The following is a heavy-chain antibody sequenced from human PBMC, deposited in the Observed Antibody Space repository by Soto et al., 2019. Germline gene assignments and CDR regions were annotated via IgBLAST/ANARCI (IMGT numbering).Heavy chain of an antibody. Sequence: TCALSLVRKAPGKGLDWVSTISDSGSTYYADSVKGRFTISRDNSKNTLYLEMNSLRAEDTAVYYCAKDKGGRYCSRTSCLYSFDYWGQGTLVTVSS. CDR3: AKDKGGRYCSRTSCLYSFDY. CDR2: ISDSGST. CDR1: TCA. J-gene: IGHJ4*02. D-gene: IGHD2-2*01. V-gene: IGHV3-23*01.